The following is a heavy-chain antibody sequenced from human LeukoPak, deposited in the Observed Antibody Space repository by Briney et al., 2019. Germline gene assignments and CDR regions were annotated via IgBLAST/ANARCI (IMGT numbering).Heavy chain of an antibody. CDR2: ISWNSGSI. J-gene: IGHJ4*02. CDR3: AKGDYFDY. D-gene: IGHD3-16*01. Sequence: GRSLRLSCAASGFTFDDYAMHWVRQAPGKGLEWVSGISWNSGSIGYADSVKGRFTISRDNAKNSLYLQMNSLRAEDMALYYCAKGDYFDYWGQGTLVTVSS. V-gene: IGHV3-9*03. CDR1: GFTFDDYA.